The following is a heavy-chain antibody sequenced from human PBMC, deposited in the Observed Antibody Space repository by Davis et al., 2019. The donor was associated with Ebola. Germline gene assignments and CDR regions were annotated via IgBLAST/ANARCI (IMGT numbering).Heavy chain of an antibody. Sequence: GESLKISCAASGFTFSSYAMSWVRQAPGKGLEWVSAISGSGGSTYYADSVKGRFTISRDNAKNSLYLQMNSLRDEDTAVYYCARETVTNYYYYGMDVWGQGTTVTVSS. CDR1: GFTFSSYA. V-gene: IGHV3-23*01. CDR3: ARETVTNYYYYGMDV. J-gene: IGHJ6*02. D-gene: IGHD4-17*01. CDR2: ISGSGGST.